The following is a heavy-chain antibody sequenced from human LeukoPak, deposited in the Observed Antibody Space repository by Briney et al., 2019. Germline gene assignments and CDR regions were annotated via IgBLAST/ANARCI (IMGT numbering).Heavy chain of an antibody. CDR1: GGTFSSYA. D-gene: IGHD6-13*01. J-gene: IGHJ4*02. Sequence: SVKVSCKASGGTFSSYAISWVRQAPGQGLEWMGGIIPIFGTANYAQKFQGRVTITADESTSTAYMELSSLRSEDTAVYYCARDRSGRSSWYGAFDYWGQGTLVTVSS. CDR2: IIPIFGTA. CDR3: ARDRSGRSSWYGAFDY. V-gene: IGHV1-69*01.